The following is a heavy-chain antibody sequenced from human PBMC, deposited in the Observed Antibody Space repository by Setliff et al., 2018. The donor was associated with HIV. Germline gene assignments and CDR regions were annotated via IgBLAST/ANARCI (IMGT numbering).Heavy chain of an antibody. CDR1: GFVFYSFD. V-gene: IGHV3-23*01. D-gene: IGHD3-3*01. Sequence: ETLSLSCVASGFVFYSFDMNWVRQTPEKGLEWVSVISPGSDITYYADSVKGRFTISRDDAKNMLFLQMNSLGPEDTATYYCAKPTSGLYPRSFDLWGQGTKVTVSS. CDR2: ISPGSDIT. J-gene: IGHJ3*01. CDR3: AKPTSGLYPRSFDL.